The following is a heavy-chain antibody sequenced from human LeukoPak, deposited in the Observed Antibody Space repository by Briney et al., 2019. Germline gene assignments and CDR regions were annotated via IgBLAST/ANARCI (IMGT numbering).Heavy chain of an antibody. CDR3: AKDIDGSYQLEYFQH. CDR1: GFTFSSYA. V-gene: IGHV3-23*01. D-gene: IGHD1-26*01. Sequence: GGSLRLSCAASGFTFSSYAMSWVRQAPGKGLEWVSAISGSGGSTYYADSVEGRFTISRDNSKNTLYLQMNSLRAEDTAVYYCAKDIDGSYQLEYFQHWGQGTLVTVSS. J-gene: IGHJ1*01. CDR2: ISGSGGST.